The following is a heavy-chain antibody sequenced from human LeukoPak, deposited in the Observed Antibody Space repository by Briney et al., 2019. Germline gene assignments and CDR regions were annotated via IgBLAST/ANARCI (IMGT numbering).Heavy chain of an antibody. CDR1: GFTFSSYA. D-gene: IGHD2-2*01. CDR2: ISGSGGST. J-gene: IGHJ2*01. Sequence: GGSLRLSCAASGFTFSSYAMSWVRQAPGKGLEWVSAISGSGGSTYYADSVKGRFTISRDNSKNTLYLQMNSLRAEDTAVYYCAKEVSHHQDPHAWYFDLWGRGTLVTVSS. V-gene: IGHV3-23*01. CDR3: AKEVSHHQDPHAWYFDL.